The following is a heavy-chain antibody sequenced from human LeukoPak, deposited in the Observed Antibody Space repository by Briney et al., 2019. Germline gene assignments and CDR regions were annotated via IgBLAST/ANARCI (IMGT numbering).Heavy chain of an antibody. CDR1: GGTISSYY. V-gene: IGHV4-34*01. CDR2: INHSGST. J-gene: IGHJ5*02. CDR3: ASATPVVPAAMWWFDP. D-gene: IGHD2-2*01. Sequence: NSSETLSLTCTDSGGTISSYYWSWIRQPPGKGLEWIGEINHSGSTNYNPSLKSRVTISVDTSKSQFSLKLSSVTAADTAVYYCASATPVVPAAMWWFDPWGQGTPVTVSS.